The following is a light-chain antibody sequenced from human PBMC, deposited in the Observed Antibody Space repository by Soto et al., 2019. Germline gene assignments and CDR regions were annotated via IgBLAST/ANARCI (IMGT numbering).Light chain of an antibody. V-gene: IGKV1-16*02. CDR2: DAS. Sequence: DIQMTQSPSSLSASVGDRVTITCRASQGIGIYLAWFQQKAGRAPKSLIYDASSLQSGVPSKFSGSGSGTDFTLTISSLQPEDFATYYCQPYEAYPLTFGGGTRVEIK. CDR1: QGIGIY. CDR3: QPYEAYPLT. J-gene: IGKJ4*01.